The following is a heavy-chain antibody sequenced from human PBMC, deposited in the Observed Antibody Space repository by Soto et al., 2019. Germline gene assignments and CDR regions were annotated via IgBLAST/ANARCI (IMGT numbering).Heavy chain of an antibody. CDR3: TTAHPLGHDY. CDR2: IKINTDGGTI. CDR1: GFTFSDAW. Sequence: EVQLVESGGGLVKPGESLRLSCATSGFTFSDAWMNWVRQAPGKGLEWVGLIKINTDGGTIDYPAPVKGRFTISRDDSRKTLYLHMNSLKTEDTAVYYCTTAHPLGHDYWGQGTLVTVSS. V-gene: IGHV3-15*01. J-gene: IGHJ4*02. D-gene: IGHD7-27*01.